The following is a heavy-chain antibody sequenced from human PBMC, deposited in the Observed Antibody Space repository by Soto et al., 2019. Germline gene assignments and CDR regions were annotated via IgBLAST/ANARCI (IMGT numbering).Heavy chain of an antibody. CDR3: ARLGVENYYYYGMDV. J-gene: IGHJ6*02. CDR1: GGSISSGGYS. D-gene: IGHD3-16*01. Sequence: SEALSVTCAVSGGSISSGGYSWSWIRQPPGKGLEWIGYIYHSGSTYYNPSLKSRVTISVDTSKNQFSLKLSSVTAADTAVYYCARLGVENYYYYGMDVWGQGTTVTVSS. CDR2: IYHSGST. V-gene: IGHV4-30-2*03.